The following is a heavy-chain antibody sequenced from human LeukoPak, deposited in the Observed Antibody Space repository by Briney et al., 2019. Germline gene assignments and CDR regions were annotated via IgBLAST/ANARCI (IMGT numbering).Heavy chain of an antibody. CDR1: GFTFSSYG. CDR3: AKRGSGYSGYDCSYCFDY. Sequence: GGSLRLSCAASGFTFSSYGMHWVRQAPGKGLEWVAVISYDGSNKYYADSVKGRFTISRDNSKNTLYLQMNSLRAEDTAVYYCAKRGSGYSGYDCSYCFDYWGQGTLVTVSS. D-gene: IGHD5-12*01. V-gene: IGHV3-30*18. CDR2: ISYDGSNK. J-gene: IGHJ4*02.